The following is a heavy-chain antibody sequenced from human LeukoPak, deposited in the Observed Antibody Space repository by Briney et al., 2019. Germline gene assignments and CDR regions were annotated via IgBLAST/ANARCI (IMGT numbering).Heavy chain of an antibody. V-gene: IGHV4-38-2*01. CDR2: FHHSGST. CDR1: GYSISRGYS. J-gene: IGHJ3*02. D-gene: IGHD3-16*01. Sequence: SETLSLTCAVSGYSISRGYSWAWVRQPPGKGLEWIGSFHHSGSTFYNPSLKSQVTISADRSKNQFSLRLSSVTAADTAVYSCARFDYVWETHGMDAFDIWGQGTMVTVSS. CDR3: ARFDYVWETHGMDAFDI.